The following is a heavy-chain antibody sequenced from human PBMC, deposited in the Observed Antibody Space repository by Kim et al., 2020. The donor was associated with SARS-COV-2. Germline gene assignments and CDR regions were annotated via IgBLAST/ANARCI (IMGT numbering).Heavy chain of an antibody. Sequence: TDSADSFTGRFTISRDNSKNTLYLQMNSLSAEDTAVYYCAKTFSGYTFDYWGQGTLVTVSS. CDR3: AKTFSGYTFDY. V-gene: IGHV3-23*01. CDR2: T. D-gene: IGHD5-12*01. J-gene: IGHJ4*02.